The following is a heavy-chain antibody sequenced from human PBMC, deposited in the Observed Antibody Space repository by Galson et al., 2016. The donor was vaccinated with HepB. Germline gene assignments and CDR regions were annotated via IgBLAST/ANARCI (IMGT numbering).Heavy chain of an antibody. D-gene: IGHD4-17*01. V-gene: IGHV1-46*01. CDR2: INPSGGST. CDR3: ARDIDYVVYY. Sequence: GYTFTSYYMHWVRQAPGQGLEWMGKINPSGGSTRYAQKFQGRVTMTRDTSTSTVYMELRSLRSDDTAVYYCARDIDYVVYYWGQGTLVTVSS. J-gene: IGHJ4*02. CDR1: GYTFTSYY.